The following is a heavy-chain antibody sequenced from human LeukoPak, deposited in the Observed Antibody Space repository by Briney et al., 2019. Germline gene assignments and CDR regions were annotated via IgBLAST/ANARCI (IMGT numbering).Heavy chain of an antibody. CDR3: ARDRGITMIVVVTAEPYFDY. J-gene: IGHJ4*02. D-gene: IGHD3-22*01. CDR2: ISSSSTI. V-gene: IGHV3-48*01. CDR1: GFTFSSYS. Sequence: GGSLRLSCAASGFTFSSYSMNWVRQAPGKGLEWVSYISSSSTIYYADSVKGRFTISRDNAKNSLYLQMNSLRAEDTAVYYCARDRGITMIVVVTAEPYFDYWGQGTLVTVSS.